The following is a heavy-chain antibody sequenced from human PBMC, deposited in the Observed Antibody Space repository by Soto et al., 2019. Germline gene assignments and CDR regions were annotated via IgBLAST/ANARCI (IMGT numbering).Heavy chain of an antibody. CDR2: INPNSGGT. Sequence: QVQLVQSGAEVEKPGASVTVSCKASGYTFTGYYMHWVRQAPGQGLEWMGWINPNSGGTNYAQKLQGRVTMTRDTSISTADMELSRLRSDDTAVYYCARVKGTTWFDPWGQGTLVTVSS. V-gene: IGHV1-2*02. CDR3: ARVKGTTWFDP. D-gene: IGHD4-17*01. CDR1: GYTFTGYY. J-gene: IGHJ5*02.